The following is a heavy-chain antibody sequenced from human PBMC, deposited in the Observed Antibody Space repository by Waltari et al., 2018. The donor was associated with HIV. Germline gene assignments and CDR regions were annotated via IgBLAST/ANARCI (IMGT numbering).Heavy chain of an antibody. D-gene: IGHD2-21*02. Sequence: QVHLVEAGGGVVQSGKSLRLSCTASGYTFESFGIHWVRQRPGRGLGWVAVISFLGSVMYYSDSVKGRFTISRDNSKNTVHLRMRSLRSEETAVYFCARDVREKHDDCYYNGMDVWGQGTTVTVSS. CDR1: GYTFESFG. V-gene: IGHV3-30*03. CDR3: ARDVREKHDDCYYNGMDV. CDR2: ISFLGSVM. J-gene: IGHJ6*02.